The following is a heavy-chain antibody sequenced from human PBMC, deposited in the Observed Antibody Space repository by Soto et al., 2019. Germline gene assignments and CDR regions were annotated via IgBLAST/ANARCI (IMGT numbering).Heavy chain of an antibody. CDR2: MYHTGNA. V-gene: IGHV4-59*01. Sequence: SETLSLTCSGSGGSLSGYYWSWVRQPPGKGLEYIAYMYHTGNAKYNPSLQSRVTLSVDTSKNQFSLRLASVTAADTAVYYCARDWICSCYYFDYSLDYWGQGTRDTVSS. D-gene: IGHD3-3*01. CDR1: GGSLSGYY. J-gene: IGHJ4*02. CDR3: ARDWICSCYYFDYSLDY.